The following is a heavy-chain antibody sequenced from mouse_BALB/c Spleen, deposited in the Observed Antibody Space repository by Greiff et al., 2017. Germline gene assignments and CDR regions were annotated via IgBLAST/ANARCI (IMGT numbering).Heavy chain of an antibody. D-gene: IGHD4-1*01. J-gene: IGHJ4*01. CDR1: GYTFSSYW. V-gene: IGHV1-9*01. CDR3: ARLTGPPYAMDY. CDR2: ILPGSGST. Sequence: QVQLKQSGAELMKPGASVKISCKATGYTFSSYWIEWVKQRPGHGLEWIGEILPGSGSTNYSEKFKGKATFTADTSSNTAYMQLSSLTSEDSAVYYCARLTGPPYAMDYWGQGTSVTVSS.